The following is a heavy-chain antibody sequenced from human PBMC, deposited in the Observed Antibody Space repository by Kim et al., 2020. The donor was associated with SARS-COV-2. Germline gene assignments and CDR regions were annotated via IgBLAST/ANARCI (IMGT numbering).Heavy chain of an antibody. Sequence: SETLSLTCTVSGGSISSGGYYWSWIRQQPGKGLEWIGYIYYIGSTYYNPSLKSRVTISVDTSKNQFSLKLSSVTAADTAVYYCARTSKTYYYDSSCYYYYYGMDVWGQGTTVTVS. V-gene: IGHV4-31*03. J-gene: IGHJ6*02. D-gene: IGHD3-22*01. CDR1: GGSISSGGYY. CDR3: ARTSKTYYYDSSCYYYYYGMDV. CDR2: IYYIGST.